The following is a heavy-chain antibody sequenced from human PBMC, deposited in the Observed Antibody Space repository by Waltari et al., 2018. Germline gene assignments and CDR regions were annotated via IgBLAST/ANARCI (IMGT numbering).Heavy chain of an antibody. CDR3: ARFPLAYCGGDCYGD. V-gene: IGHV1-2*02. CDR2: INPNSGGT. Sequence: QVQLVQSGAEVTKPGASVKVSCKASGYTFTGYYMHWVRQAPGQGLEWMGWINPNSGGTNYAQKFQGRVTMTRDTSISTAYMELSRLRSDDTAVYYCARFPLAYCGGDCYGDWGQGTLVTVSS. CDR1: GYTFTGYY. J-gene: IGHJ4*02. D-gene: IGHD2-21*02.